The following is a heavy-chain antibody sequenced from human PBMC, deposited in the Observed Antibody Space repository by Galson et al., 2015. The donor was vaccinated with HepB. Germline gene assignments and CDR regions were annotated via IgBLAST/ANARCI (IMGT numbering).Heavy chain of an antibody. CDR2: IQYNGFTK. CDR3: ARNTPASGYHGLHY. Sequence: LRLSCAASGFTFSNYGMHWVRQAPGKGLEWVAYIQYNGFTKYCGDSVTGRFTISRDNSKNTLYLQMNSLRPEDTALYHCARNTPASGYHGLHYGGQGTLVTVSS. CDR1: GFTFSNYG. J-gene: IGHJ4*02. D-gene: IGHD6-25*01. V-gene: IGHV3-30*02.